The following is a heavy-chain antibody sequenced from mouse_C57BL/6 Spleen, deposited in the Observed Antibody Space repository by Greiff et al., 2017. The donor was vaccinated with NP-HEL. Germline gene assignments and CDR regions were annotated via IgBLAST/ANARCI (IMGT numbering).Heavy chain of an antibody. V-gene: IGHV5-4*01. CDR1: GFTFSSYA. D-gene: IGHD2-4*01. CDR2: ISDGGSYT. Sequence: EVNLVESGGGLVKPGGSLKLSCAASGFTFSSYAMSWVRQTPEKRLEWVATISDGGSYTYYPDNVKGRLTISRDNAKNNLYLQMSHLKSEDTAMYYCARDGGLRPWFAYWGQGTLVTVSA. CDR3: ARDGGLRPWFAY. J-gene: IGHJ3*01.